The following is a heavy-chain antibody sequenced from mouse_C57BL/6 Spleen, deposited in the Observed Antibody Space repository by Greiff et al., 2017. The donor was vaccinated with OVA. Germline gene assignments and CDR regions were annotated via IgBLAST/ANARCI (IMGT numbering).Heavy chain of an antibody. J-gene: IGHJ2*01. Sequence: QVQLQQPGAELVKPGASVKLSCKASGYTFTSYWMHWVKQRPGQGLEWIGMIHPNSGSTNYNEKFKSKATLTVDKSSSTAYMQLSSLTSEDSAVYYCARNLIYYDYEGYWGQGTTLTVSS. CDR1: GYTFTSYW. V-gene: IGHV1-64*01. D-gene: IGHD2-4*01. CDR2: IHPNSGST. CDR3: ARNLIYYDYEGY.